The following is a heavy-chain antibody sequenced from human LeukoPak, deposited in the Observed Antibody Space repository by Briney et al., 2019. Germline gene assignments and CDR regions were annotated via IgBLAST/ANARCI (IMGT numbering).Heavy chain of an antibody. CDR2: IYYSGST. CDR1: GDSISSSSYY. CDR3: ARGPVYDFDY. V-gene: IGHV4-39*01. D-gene: IGHD3-3*01. Sequence: SETLSLTCNVFGDSISSSSYYWGWIRQPPGEGLQWIGAIYYSGSTYYNPSLKSRVTISVDTSKNQFSLKLSSVTAADTAVYYCARGPVYDFDYWGQGTLVTVSS. J-gene: IGHJ4*02.